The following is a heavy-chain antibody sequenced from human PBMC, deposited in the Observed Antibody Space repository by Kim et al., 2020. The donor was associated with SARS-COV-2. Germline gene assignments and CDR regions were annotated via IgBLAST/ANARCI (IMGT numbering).Heavy chain of an antibody. V-gene: IGHV3-7*01. Sequence: GGSLRLSCAASGFTFSSYWMSWVRQAPGKGLEWVANIKQDGSEKYYVDSVKGRFTISRDNAKNSLYLQMNSLRAEDTAVYYCARDGKGGLGYCSGGSCDYYYYGMDVWGQGTTVTVSS. CDR1: GFTFSSYW. J-gene: IGHJ6*02. CDR3: ARDGKGGLGYCSGGSCDYYYYGMDV. D-gene: IGHD2-15*01. CDR2: IKQDGSEK.